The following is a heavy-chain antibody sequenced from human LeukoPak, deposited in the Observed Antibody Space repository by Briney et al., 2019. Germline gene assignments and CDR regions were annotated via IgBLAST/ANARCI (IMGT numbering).Heavy chain of an antibody. D-gene: IGHD3-16*01. V-gene: IGHV3-48*04. CDR2: ISSSGSTI. J-gene: IGHJ6*02. CDR1: GIIFSTYS. CDR3: ARGGGLDV. Sequence: GGSLRLSCAASGIIFSTYSMNWVRQAPGKGLEWVSYISSSGSTIYYADSVKGRFTISRDNAKNSLFLQMSNLRAEDTAVYFCARGGGLDVWGQGATVTVSS.